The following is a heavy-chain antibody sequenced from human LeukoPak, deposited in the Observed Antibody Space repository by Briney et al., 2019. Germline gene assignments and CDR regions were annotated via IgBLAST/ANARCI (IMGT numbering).Heavy chain of an antibody. Sequence: GGSLRLSCTPSGFTFSSHAMSLVRQAPGKGLEWVSGLGGSGGSTYYAGSVKGRFTISGDNFKNTLYLQMNSLRAEDTAVYYCARRMVNRAIDYWGQGTLVTVSS. CDR2: LGGSGGST. V-gene: IGHV3-23*01. CDR1: GFTFSSHA. D-gene: IGHD2-21*01. CDR3: ARRMVNRAIDY. J-gene: IGHJ4*02.